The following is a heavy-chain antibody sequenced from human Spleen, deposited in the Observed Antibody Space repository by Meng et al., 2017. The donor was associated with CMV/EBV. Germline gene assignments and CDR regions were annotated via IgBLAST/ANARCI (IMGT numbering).Heavy chain of an antibody. CDR2: INPTSGAT. Sequence: TFTVYNLHWVRQATGHVLEWMGSINPTSGATNYAKKFQCRLTLTTDTSIITAYMELRRLRSDDTAVYYCARGVGKTYYDFWSGYYMNWGQGTLVTVSS. D-gene: IGHD3-3*01. CDR1: TFTVYN. CDR3: ARGVGKTYYDFWSGYYMN. V-gene: IGHV1-2*02. J-gene: IGHJ4*02.